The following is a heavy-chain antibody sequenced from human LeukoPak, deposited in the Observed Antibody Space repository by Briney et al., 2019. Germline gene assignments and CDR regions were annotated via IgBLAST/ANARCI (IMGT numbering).Heavy chain of an antibody. J-gene: IGHJ5*02. CDR1: GGSISSYH. Sequence: SETLSLTCTVSGGSISSYHWSWIRQPAGKGLEWIGRIYTSGSTNYNPSFKSRVTMSVDTSKNQFSLKLGSVTAADTAVYYCARDESFDNWFDPWGQGTLVTVSS. CDR3: ARDESFDNWFDP. V-gene: IGHV4-4*07. CDR2: IYTSGST.